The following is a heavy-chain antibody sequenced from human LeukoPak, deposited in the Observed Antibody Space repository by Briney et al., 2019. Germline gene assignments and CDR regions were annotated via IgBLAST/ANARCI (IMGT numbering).Heavy chain of an antibody. V-gene: IGHV4-34*01. D-gene: IGHD6-13*01. CDR2: IDHRGST. Sequence: SETLSLTCAVHGESFSAYFWSWIRQVPGKGLEWIGEIDHRGSTNYNPSLKSRGTISVGTSKNHFSLSLTSVTAADTATYYCASRSLTLAAARCFDAWGQGTVVTVSS. CDR1: GESFSAYF. J-gene: IGHJ4*03. CDR3: ASRSLTLAAARCFDA.